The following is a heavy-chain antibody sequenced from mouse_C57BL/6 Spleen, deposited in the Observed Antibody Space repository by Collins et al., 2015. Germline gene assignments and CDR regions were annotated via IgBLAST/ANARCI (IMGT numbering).Heavy chain of an antibody. Sequence: QVQLQQPGAELVKPGASVKLSCKASGYTFTSYWMHWVKQRPGQGLEWIGMIHPNSGSTNYNEKFKSKATLTVDKSSSTAYMQLSSLTSEDSAVYYCAITTVPSGRYFDVWGTGTTVTVSS. J-gene: IGHJ1*03. CDR2: IHPNSGST. D-gene: IGHD1-1*01. V-gene: IGHV1-64*01. CDR1: GYTFTSYW. CDR3: AITTVPSGRYFDV.